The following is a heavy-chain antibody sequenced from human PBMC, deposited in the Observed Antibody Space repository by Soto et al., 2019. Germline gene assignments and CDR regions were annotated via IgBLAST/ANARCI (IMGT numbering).Heavy chain of an antibody. V-gene: IGHV3-23*01. CDR1: GFTFSNYA. D-gene: IGHD3-16*02. CDR3: ARSIVPKVTRLIDT. Sequence: PGGSLRLSCAASGFTFSNYAMSWVRQAPGKGLEWVSGLSDGGGSTFYADSVKGRFTISRDNAKNTLYLQMSSLRAEDTAVYYCARSIVPKVTRLIDTWGQGTLVTVSS. CDR2: LSDGGGST. J-gene: IGHJ5*01.